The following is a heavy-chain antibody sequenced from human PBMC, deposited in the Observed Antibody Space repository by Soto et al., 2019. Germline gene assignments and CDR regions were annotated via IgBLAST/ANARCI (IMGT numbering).Heavy chain of an antibody. CDR3: AREVEGPYYYYGMDV. CDR1: GGSISSSSYF. J-gene: IGHJ6*02. V-gene: IGHV4-39*02. Sequence: SETLSLTCTVSGGSISSSSYFWDWIRQPPGKGLEWIGSIHYTGSTYYNPSLQSRVTISVDTSKNQFSLKLTSVTPEDTAVYYCAREVEGPYYYYGMDVWGQGTTVTVSS. CDR2: IHYTGST.